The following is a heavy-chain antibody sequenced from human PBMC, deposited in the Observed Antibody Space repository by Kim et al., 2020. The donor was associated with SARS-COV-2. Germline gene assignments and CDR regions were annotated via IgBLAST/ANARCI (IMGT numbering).Heavy chain of an antibody. D-gene: IGHD3-22*01. CDR1: GYIFTTYY. CDR2: IYPNGGRT. V-gene: IGHV1-46*01. CDR3: ARGDYYDNSGYMAF. J-gene: IGHJ4*02. Sequence: ASVKVSCKTSGYIFTTYYMHWVRQAPGQGLEWMGIIYPNGGRTRYAEKFQGRVAMTRDTSTSTVYMGLNSLRSEDTAVYYCARGDYYDNSGYMAFWGQGT.